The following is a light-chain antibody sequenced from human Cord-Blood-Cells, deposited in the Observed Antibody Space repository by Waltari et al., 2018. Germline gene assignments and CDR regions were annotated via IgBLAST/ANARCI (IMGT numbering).Light chain of an antibody. CDR1: QSVSSN. CDR3: QQYNNWPRT. J-gene: IGKJ1*01. CDR2: GAS. Sequence: EIVMTQSPATLSVSPGERATLSCRASQSVSSNLALYQHKTGQAPRRLIYGASTRATGIPARFSGSGSGTEFTLTISSLQSEDFAVYYCQQYNNWPRTFGQGTKVEIK. V-gene: IGKV3-15*01.